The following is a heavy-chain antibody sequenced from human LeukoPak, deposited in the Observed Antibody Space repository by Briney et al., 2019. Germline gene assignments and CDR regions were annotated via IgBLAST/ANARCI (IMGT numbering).Heavy chain of an antibody. CDR3: ARELSGYYMDV. V-gene: IGHV1-69*04. J-gene: IGHJ6*03. D-gene: IGHD3-16*02. CDR2: IIPILGIA. Sequence: ASVKVSCKASGGTFSSYAISWVRQAPGQGLEWMGRIIPILGIANYAQKFQGRVTITADKSTSTAYMELSSLRSEDTAVYYCARELSGYYMDVWGKGTTVTVSS. CDR1: GGTFSSYA.